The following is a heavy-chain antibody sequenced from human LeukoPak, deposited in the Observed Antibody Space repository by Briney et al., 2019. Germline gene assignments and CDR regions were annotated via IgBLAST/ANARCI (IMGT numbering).Heavy chain of an antibody. CDR2: IYTSGST. CDR1: GGSISSGSYY. CDR3: ARGSSSMLFDY. J-gene: IGHJ4*02. V-gene: IGHV4-61*02. D-gene: IGHD2-2*01. Sequence: PSQTLSLTCTVSGGSISSGSYYWSWIRQLAGKGLEWIGRIYTSGSTNYNPSLKSRVTISVDTSKNQFSLKLSSVTAADTAVYYCARGSSSMLFDYWGQGTLVTVSS.